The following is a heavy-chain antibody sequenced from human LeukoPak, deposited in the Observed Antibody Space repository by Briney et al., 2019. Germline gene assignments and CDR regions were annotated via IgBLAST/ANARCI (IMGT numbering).Heavy chain of an antibody. Sequence: GGSLRLSCVVSGFTFSSYSMIWVRQAPGKGLQWVANMKKDGSETKYAESVKGRFTISRDNTKNSLYLQVNSLRAEDTAVYYCGRHRSGSGTYFIDYWGQGTLVSVSS. D-gene: IGHD3-10*01. CDR3: GRHRSGSGTYFIDY. CDR2: MKKDGSET. V-gene: IGHV3-7*01. CDR1: GFTFSSYS. J-gene: IGHJ4*02.